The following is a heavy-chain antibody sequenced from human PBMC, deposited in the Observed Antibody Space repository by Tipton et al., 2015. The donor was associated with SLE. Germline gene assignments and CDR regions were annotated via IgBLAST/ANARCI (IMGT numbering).Heavy chain of an antibody. J-gene: IGHJ4*02. V-gene: IGHV4-61*05. CDR3: ARGGDSSGLDY. CDR1: GGSISTDTYY. Sequence: TLSLTCTVSGGSISTDTYYWGWIRQPPGKGLEWIGYISYSGSTNYNPSLKSRATMSVDTSKNQFSLKLSSVTAADTAVYYCARGGDSSGLDYWGQGTLVTVSS. CDR2: ISYSGST. D-gene: IGHD6-19*01.